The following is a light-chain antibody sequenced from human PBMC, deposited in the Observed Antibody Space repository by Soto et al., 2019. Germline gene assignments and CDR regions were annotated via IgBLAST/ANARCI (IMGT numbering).Light chain of an antibody. J-gene: IGKJ3*01. CDR1: QSISSTY. V-gene: IGKV3-20*01. Sequence: EIVLTQSPGTLSVSPGERATLSCRTSQSISSTYLAWYQKKPGQAPRLLLYGAFNRATGIPDRFSGSGSGTDFTLTISRLEPEDCAFYYCQQYGSSSFAFGPGTNVEIK. CDR2: GAF. CDR3: QQYGSSSFA.